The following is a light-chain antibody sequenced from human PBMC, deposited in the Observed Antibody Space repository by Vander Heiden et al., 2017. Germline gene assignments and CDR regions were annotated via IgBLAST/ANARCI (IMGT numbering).Light chain of an antibody. CDR1: QSISNW. V-gene: IGKV1-5*01. Sequence: QMTQSPSTLSAFVGDRVTTSCRASQSISNWLAWYQQKPGKAPKVLIYDASSLESGVPSRFSGSGSGTEFTLTISSLQADDFATYYCQQYKSYPWTFGQGTKVEIK. CDR2: DAS. J-gene: IGKJ1*01. CDR3: QQYKSYPWT.